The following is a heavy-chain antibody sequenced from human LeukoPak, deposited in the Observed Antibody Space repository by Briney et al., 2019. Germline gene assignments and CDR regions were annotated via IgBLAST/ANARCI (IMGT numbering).Heavy chain of an antibody. J-gene: IGHJ4*02. V-gene: IGHV3-23*01. CDR2: ISGSGGST. D-gene: IGHD2-15*01. CDR3: AKDFTSSRYCSGGSCFPYFDY. Sequence: GGTLRLSCAASGLTFSSYAISWVRQAPGKGLEWVSAISGSGGSTYYADSVKGRFTISRDNSKNTLYLQMNSLRAEDTAVYYCAKDFTSSRYCSGGSCFPYFDYWGQGTLVTVSS. CDR1: GLTFSSYA.